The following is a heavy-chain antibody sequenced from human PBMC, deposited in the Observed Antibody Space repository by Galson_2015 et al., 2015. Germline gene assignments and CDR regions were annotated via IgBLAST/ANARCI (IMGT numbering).Heavy chain of an antibody. CDR3: ANQNDFWSAVDY. D-gene: IGHD3-3*01. J-gene: IGHJ4*02. Sequence: SLRLSCAASGFTFSGYAMTWVRQAPGKGLEWVSSIGGSVISTYYAASVKGRFTISRDNFKNTLYLQMNSLRAEDTAVYYCANQNDFWSAVDYWGQGTLVTVSS. CDR2: IGGSVIST. CDR1: GFTFSGYA. V-gene: IGHV3-23*01.